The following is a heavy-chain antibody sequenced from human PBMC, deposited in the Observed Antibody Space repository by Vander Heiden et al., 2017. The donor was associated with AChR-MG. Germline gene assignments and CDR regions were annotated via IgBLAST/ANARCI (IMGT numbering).Heavy chain of an antibody. CDR3: TRGQVPLGFDI. CDR1: GFTFSSFC. CDR2: INSDGSTI. J-gene: IGHJ3*02. Sequence: DVQLVESGGGLIQPGGSLRLSCAASGFTFSSFCMYWVRQAPGKGLVWVSRINSDGSTISYADSVKGRFTISRDNAKNTLYLQMSSLRAEDTAVYYCTRGQVPLGFDIWGQGTMVTVSS. V-gene: IGHV3-74*01.